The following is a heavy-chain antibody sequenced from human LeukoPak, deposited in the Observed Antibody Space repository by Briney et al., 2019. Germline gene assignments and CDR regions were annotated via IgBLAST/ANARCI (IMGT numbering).Heavy chain of an antibody. CDR3: ARGHYQLS. J-gene: IGHJ5*02. D-gene: IGHD2-2*01. V-gene: IGHV3-7*01. CDR2: IKEEGSEK. CDR1: GFTFSSYW. Sequence: GSLSLSCAVSGFTFSSYWMSWVRQAPGKGLEWVASIKEEGSEKHYVDSVKGRFTISRDNAKNSLYLQMNSLRAEDTAVYYCARGHYQLSWGQGILVTVSS.